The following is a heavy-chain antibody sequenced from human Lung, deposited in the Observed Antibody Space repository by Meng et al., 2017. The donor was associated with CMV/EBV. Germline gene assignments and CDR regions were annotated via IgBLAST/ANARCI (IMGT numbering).Heavy chain of an antibody. J-gene: IGHJ4*02. D-gene: IGHD6-19*01. CDR2: IYHSGST. Sequence: VRSQEWGRGLGKSSGVLVIPRAVSCGYISSSNWWSLVRQAPGKGLEWIGEIYHSGSTNYNPSLKSRVTISVDKSKNQFSLNLRSVTAADTAVYYCARVGQWLPIDYWGQGTLVTVSS. V-gene: IGHV4-4*02. CDR3: ARVGQWLPIDY. CDR1: CGYISSSNW.